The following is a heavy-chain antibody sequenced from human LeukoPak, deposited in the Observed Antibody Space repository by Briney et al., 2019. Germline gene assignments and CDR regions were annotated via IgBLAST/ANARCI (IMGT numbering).Heavy chain of an antibody. CDR3: ARATHAYSGYNH. CDR2: IYDGGHT. Sequence: HSGGSLRLSCAASGFTVSGNYMSWVRQAPGTGLEWVLVIYDGGHTYYADSVKGRFTISRDNSENTLYLQMNSLRAEDTAVYYCARATHAYSGYNHWGQGTLVTVSS. V-gene: IGHV3-66*01. J-gene: IGHJ4*02. CDR1: GFTVSGNY. D-gene: IGHD5-12*01.